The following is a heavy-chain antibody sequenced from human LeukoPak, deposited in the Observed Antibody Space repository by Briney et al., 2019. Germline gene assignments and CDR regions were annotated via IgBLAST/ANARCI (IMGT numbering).Heavy chain of an antibody. CDR3: ARGRGDYPDYYYYMDV. Sequence: SVKVSCKASGGTFSSYAISWVRQAPGQGLEWMGGIIPIFGTANYAQKFQGRVTITTDESTSTAYMELRSLRSEDTAVYYCARGRGDYPDYYYYMDVWGKGTTVTVSS. J-gene: IGHJ6*03. CDR2: IIPIFGTA. CDR1: GGTFSSYA. V-gene: IGHV1-69*05. D-gene: IGHD3-16*01.